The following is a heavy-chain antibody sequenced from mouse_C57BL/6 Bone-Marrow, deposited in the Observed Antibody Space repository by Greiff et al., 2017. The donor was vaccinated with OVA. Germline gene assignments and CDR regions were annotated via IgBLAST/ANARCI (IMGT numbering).Heavy chain of an antibody. V-gene: IGHV1-64*01. CDR2: IHPNSGST. J-gene: IGHJ3*01. Sequence: VQLQQPGAELVKPGASVKLSCKASGYTFTSYWMHWVKQRPGQGLEWIGMIHPNSGSTNYNEKFKSKATLTVDKSSSTAYMQLSSLTSEDSAVYYCARVGYDGYSFAYWGQGTLVTVSA. D-gene: IGHD2-3*01. CDR1: GYTFTSYW. CDR3: ARVGYDGYSFAY.